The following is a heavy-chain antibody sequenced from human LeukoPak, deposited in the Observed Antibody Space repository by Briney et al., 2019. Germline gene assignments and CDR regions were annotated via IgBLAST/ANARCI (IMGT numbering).Heavy chain of an antibody. V-gene: IGHV4-59*08. CDR2: ISNSGST. Sequence: PSETLSLTCTVSGDSISGFYWSWVRQPPGKGLECIGYISNSGSTNYNPSLKSRVTISADTSKNRFSLKLSSVTAADTAVYFCARLGQPNAFDIWGQGTMVTVSS. CDR3: ARLGQPNAFDI. J-gene: IGHJ3*02. D-gene: IGHD3-16*01. CDR1: GDSISGFY.